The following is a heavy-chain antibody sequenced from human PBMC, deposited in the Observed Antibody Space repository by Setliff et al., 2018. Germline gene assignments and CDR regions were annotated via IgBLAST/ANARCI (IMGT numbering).Heavy chain of an antibody. V-gene: IGHV4-39*01. CDR3: ARMSGFLYLDV. Sequence: SETLSLTCTVSGDSLNSGVYYWAWIRQPPGKGLEWIGRIYYRGDTYYNASLKSRLTLSVDTSKNQVSLNLRSVTAADTAVYYCARMSGFLYLDVWGNGTTVTVSS. J-gene: IGHJ6*03. CDR1: GDSLNSGVYY. CDR2: IYYRGDT. D-gene: IGHD3-3*01.